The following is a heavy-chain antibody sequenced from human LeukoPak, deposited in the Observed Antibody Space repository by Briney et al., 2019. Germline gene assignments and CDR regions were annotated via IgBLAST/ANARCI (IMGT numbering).Heavy chain of an antibody. CDR3: ARSGRGTFTSYWTYFDF. CDR2: IYYSGNT. V-gene: IGHV4-59*01. CDR1: GGSISSYY. J-gene: IGHJ4*02. Sequence: SETLSLTCTVSGGSISSYYWNWIRQPPGKGLEWIGYIYYSGNTNYNPSLESRVTISIDTSKSQISLRLSSVTTADTAVYYCARSGRGTFTSYWTYFDFGGEGTGGSGS. D-gene: IGHD2/OR15-2a*01.